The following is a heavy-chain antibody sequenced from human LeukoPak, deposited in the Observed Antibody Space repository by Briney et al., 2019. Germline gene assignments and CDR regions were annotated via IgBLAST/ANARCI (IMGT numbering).Heavy chain of an antibody. CDR1: GGSISSGGYY. CDR2: IYYSGST. V-gene: IGHV4-31*03. J-gene: IGHJ4*02. CDR3: ASSCSGGSCSTPTRLDY. D-gene: IGHD2-15*01. Sequence: SETLSLTCTVSGGSISSGGYYWSWIRQHPGKGLEWIGYIYYSGSTYYNPSLKSRVTISVDTSKNQFSLKLSSVTAADTAIYYCASSCSGGSCSTPTRLDYWGQGTLVTVSS.